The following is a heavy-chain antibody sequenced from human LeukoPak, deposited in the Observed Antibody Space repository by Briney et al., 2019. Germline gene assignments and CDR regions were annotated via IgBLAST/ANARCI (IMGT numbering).Heavy chain of an antibody. CDR2: IGGSDGKT. CDR3: ARLVSIAARPDYYYYMDV. J-gene: IGHJ6*03. V-gene: IGHV3-23*01. CDR1: GLTFRSYA. Sequence: GGSLRLSCAASGLTFRSYAMSWVRQAPGNGLEWVSAIGGSDGKTYYADSVKGRFTISRDNSKNTLYLQMNSLRTEDTAVYYCARLVSIAARPDYYYYMDVWGKGTTVTVSS. D-gene: IGHD6-6*01.